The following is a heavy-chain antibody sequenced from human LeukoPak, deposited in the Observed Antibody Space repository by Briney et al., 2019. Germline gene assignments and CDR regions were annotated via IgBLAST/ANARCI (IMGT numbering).Heavy chain of an antibody. CDR1: GASISSHH. J-gene: IGHJ4*02. D-gene: IGHD3-22*01. CDR3: ARDAGFYDSSGYSFSFFDY. Sequence: PSETLSLTCTVSGASISSHHWSWIRQTPGKGLEWIGYNYYTGSTNYNPSLKSRVTISADTSRNQFSLKLDSVTAADTAVYYCARDAGFYDSSGYSFSFFDYWGQGTLVTVSS. CDR2: NYYTGST. V-gene: IGHV4-59*11.